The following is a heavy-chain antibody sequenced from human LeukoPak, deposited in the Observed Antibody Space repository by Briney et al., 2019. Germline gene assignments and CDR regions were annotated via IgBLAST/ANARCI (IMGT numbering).Heavy chain of an antibody. CDR2: ISVSGGST. J-gene: IGHJ4*02. CDR3: AKARGYCSSTSCSSYYFDY. Sequence: GGSLRLSFAASGFTFSSYAMSWVRQAPGKGLEWVSAISVSGGSTYYADSVKGRFTISRDNSKNTLYLQMNSLRAEDTAVYYCAKARGYCSSTSCSSYYFDYWGQGTLVTVSS. D-gene: IGHD2-2*01. CDR1: GFTFSSYA. V-gene: IGHV3-23*01.